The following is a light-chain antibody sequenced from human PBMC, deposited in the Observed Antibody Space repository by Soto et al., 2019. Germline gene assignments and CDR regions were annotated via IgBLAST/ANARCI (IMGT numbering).Light chain of an antibody. CDR3: QQYGSSPQVT. J-gene: IGKJ4*01. Sequence: EIVLTQSPGTLSLSPGERATLSCRASQGVSSRYLAWYQQKPGQAPRLLIYGASTRATGIPDRFSGSGSGTDFTLTISRLEPEDFAVYYWQQYGSSPQVTFGGGTKVEIK. CDR2: GAS. V-gene: IGKV3-20*01. CDR1: QGVSSRY.